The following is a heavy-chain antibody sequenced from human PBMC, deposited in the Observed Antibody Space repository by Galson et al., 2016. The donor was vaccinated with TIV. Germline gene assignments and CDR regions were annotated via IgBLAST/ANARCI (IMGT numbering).Heavy chain of an antibody. D-gene: IGHD4-17*01. CDR3: ASDYGDYAAPYHYYGMDV. V-gene: IGHV1-46*01. CDR1: GYTLTEYY. CDR2: IEPRGGTT. Sequence: SVKVSCKASGYTLTEYYLHWVRQAPGQGLEWMGIIEPRGGTTAFAQKFQGRVTMTRDTSTSTVHMELSSLRSDDTAVYYCASDYGDYAAPYHYYGMDVWGQGTKVTVSS. J-gene: IGHJ6*02.